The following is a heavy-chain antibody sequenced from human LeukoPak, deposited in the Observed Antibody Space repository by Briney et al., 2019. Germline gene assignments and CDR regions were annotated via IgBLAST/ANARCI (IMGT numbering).Heavy chain of an antibody. V-gene: IGHV3-30*18. Sequence: PGRSLRLSCAASGFTFSTYAMQWVRQAPGKGLEWVAVISNDGSKTYYADSVKGRFTIPRDNSKNTLYLKMKTLRTEDTAVYYCAKDDGPYSSTWFSVGLIDYWGQGILVTVSS. CDR3: AKDDGPYSSTWFSVGLIDY. CDR2: ISNDGSKT. J-gene: IGHJ4*02. CDR1: GFTFSTYA. D-gene: IGHD6-13*01.